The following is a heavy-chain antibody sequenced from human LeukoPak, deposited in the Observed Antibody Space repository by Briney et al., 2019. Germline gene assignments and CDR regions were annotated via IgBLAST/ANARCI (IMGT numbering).Heavy chain of an antibody. V-gene: IGHV4-39*01. CDR1: GVSISSSSYC. J-gene: IGHJ5*02. CDR2: ICYSGST. Sequence: SETLSLTCTVSGVSISSSSYCWGWIRQPPGKGLEWIGSICYSGSTFYNPSLKSRVTLSVDTSKNQFSLELSSVTAADTALYYCARTENYIPEDCFDPWGQGTLVTVSS. D-gene: IGHD5-24*01. CDR3: ARTENYIPEDCFDP.